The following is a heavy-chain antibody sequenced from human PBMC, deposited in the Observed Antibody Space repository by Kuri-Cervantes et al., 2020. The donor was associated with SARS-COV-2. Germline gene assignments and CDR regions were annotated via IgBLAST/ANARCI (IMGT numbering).Heavy chain of an antibody. D-gene: IGHD5-18*01. V-gene: IGHV1-2*02. J-gene: IGHJ6*03. CDR3: AREAAMATGDYYYYMDV. Sequence: ASMKVSCKASGYTFTGYYMHWVRQAPGQGLEWMGWINPNSGGTNYAQKFQGRVTMTRDTSISTAYMELSRLRSDDTAVYYCAREAAMATGDYYYYMDVWGKGTTVTVSS. CDR1: GYTFTGYY. CDR2: INPNSGGT.